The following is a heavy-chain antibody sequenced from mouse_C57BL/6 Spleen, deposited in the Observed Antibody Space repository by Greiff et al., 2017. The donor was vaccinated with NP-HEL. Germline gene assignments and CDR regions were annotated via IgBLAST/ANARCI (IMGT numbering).Heavy chain of an antibody. CDR2: IDPSDSYT. Sequence: QVQLQQPGAELVKPGASVKLSCKASGYTFTSYWMQWVKQRPGQGLEWIGEIDPSDSYTNYNQKFKGKATLTVDTSSSTAYMQLSSLTSEDSAVYYCARVGGSSAYWGQGTTLTVSS. CDR3: ARVGGSSAY. J-gene: IGHJ2*01. V-gene: IGHV1-50*01. CDR1: GYTFTSYW. D-gene: IGHD1-1*01.